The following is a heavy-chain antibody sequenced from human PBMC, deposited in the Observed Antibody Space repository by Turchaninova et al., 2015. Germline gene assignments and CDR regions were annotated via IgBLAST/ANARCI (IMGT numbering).Heavy chain of an antibody. V-gene: IGHV4-4*07. CDR1: GGPISSYY. J-gene: IGHJ4*02. CDR3: ARDEVAGGFDY. CDR2: IYTSGST. D-gene: IGHD6-19*01. Sequence: QVQLQESGPGLVKPSEPLSLPCTFSGGPISSYYRCWIRPPAGKGLEWIGRIYTSGSTNYNPSLKSRVTISVDKSKNQFSLKLNSVTAADTAVYYCARDEVAGGFDYWGQGTLVTVSS.